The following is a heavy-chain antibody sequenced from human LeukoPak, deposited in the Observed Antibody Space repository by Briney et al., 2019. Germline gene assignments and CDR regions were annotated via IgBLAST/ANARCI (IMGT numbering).Heavy chain of an antibody. V-gene: IGHV4-59*01. J-gene: IGHJ4*02. CDR2: IYYSGST. CDR3: ARGDYGDYVRYFDY. CDR1: GGSISSYY. D-gene: IGHD4-17*01. Sequence: PSETLSLTCTVSGGSISSYYWSWIRQPPEKGLEWIGYIYYSGSTNYNPSLKSRVTISVDTSKNQYSLKLSSVTAADTAVYYCARGDYGDYVRYFDYWGQGTLVTVSS.